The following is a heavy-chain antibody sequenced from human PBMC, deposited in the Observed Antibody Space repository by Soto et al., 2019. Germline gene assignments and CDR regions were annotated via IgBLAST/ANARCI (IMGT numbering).Heavy chain of an antibody. D-gene: IGHD5-12*01. Sequence: GGSLRLSCAASGFTFDDYTMHWVRQAPGKGLEWVSLISWDGGRPYYADAVKGRFTISRDNSKNSLYLQMNSLRTEDTALYYCAKDIKGVATAPRPDYWGQGTLVTVSS. CDR1: GFTFDDYT. CDR3: AKDIKGVATAPRPDY. CDR2: ISWDGGRP. J-gene: IGHJ4*02. V-gene: IGHV3-43*01.